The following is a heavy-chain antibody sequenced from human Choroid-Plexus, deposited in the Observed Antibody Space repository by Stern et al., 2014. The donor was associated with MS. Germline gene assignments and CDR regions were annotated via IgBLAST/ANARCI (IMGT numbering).Heavy chain of an antibody. CDR3: AKDRQYLTYFFDH. CDR2: VAYDGSNK. V-gene: IGHV3-30*18. J-gene: IGHJ5*02. CDR1: GFTLGSCA. Sequence: QLVESGGGVVQPGRPLRLSCVASGFTLGSCAMHWVRQAPGKGLEWVAGVAYDGSNKYYADSVKGRFTISRDNSQNTLYMQMSSLRPEDTAVYYCAKDRQYLTYFFDHWGQGSLVTVSS. D-gene: IGHD2/OR15-2a*01.